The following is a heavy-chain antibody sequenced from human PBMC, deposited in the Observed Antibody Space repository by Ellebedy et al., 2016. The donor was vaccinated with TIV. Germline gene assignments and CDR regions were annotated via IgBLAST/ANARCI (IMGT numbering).Heavy chain of an antibody. Sequence: AASVKVSCKASGGTFSSNTINWVRQAPGQGLEWMGGIIPMFGTTTYAQTFQGRVTITAAESTTTAYMELSSLASEDTATYYCARDKGSYDGSVYRRGYLFDLWGQGTLVTVSS. J-gene: IGHJ4*02. CDR3: ARDKGSYDGSVYRRGYLFDL. CDR1: GGTFSSNT. CDR2: IIPMFGTT. V-gene: IGHV1-69*13. D-gene: IGHD3-22*01.